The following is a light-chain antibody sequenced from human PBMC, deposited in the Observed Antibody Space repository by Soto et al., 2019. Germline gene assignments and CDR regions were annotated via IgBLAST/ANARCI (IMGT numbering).Light chain of an antibody. CDR1: QSVSSN. J-gene: IGKJ2*01. Sequence: EIVMTQSPVTLSVSPGERATLSCRASQSVSSNLAWYQQKPGQAPRLLIYDASTRATGIPARFSGSGSGTEFTLTISSLQSEDLAIYYCQHFNIWPYTFGQGTKLEIK. V-gene: IGKV3-15*01. CDR2: DAS. CDR3: QHFNIWPYT.